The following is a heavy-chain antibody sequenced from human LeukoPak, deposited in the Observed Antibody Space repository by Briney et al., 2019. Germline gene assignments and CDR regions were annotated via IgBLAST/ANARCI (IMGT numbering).Heavy chain of an antibody. CDR3: AREHIAVAGMDY. CDR2: IYHSGST. CDR1: GGSISSGGYY. J-gene: IGHJ4*02. D-gene: IGHD6-19*01. Sequence: SQTLSLTCTVSGGSISSGGYYWSWIRQPPGKGLEWIGYIYHSGSTYYNPSLKSRVTISVDTSKNQFSLKLSSVTAADTAVYYCAREHIAVAGMDYWGQGTLVTVSS. V-gene: IGHV4-30-2*01.